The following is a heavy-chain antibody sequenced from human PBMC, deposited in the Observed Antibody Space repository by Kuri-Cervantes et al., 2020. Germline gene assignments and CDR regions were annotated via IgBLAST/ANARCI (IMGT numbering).Heavy chain of an antibody. V-gene: IGHV1-18*01. J-gene: IGHJ4*02. D-gene: IGHD6-13*01. CDR2: ISAYNGNT. CDR3: ARDRHSSSWYADIPFDY. CDR1: GYTFSSYD. Sequence: ASVKVSCKASGYTFSSYDINWVRQATGQGLEWMGWISAYNGNTNYAQKLQGRVTMTTDTSTSTAYMELRSLRSDDTAVYYCARDRHSSSWYADIPFDYWGQGTLVTVSS.